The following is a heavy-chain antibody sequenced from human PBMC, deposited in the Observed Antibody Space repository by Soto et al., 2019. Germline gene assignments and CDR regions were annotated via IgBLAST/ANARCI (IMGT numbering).Heavy chain of an antibody. Sequence: QVQLQESGPGLVKPSETLSLTCTVSGGSISSYYWSWIRQPPGKGLEWIGYISYSGSTNYNPSLKSRATISGNTSKNQFSLKLSSVPAADTAVYYCAREGVTPSYYYYYGMDVWGQGTTVTVSS. V-gene: IGHV4-59*01. CDR1: GGSISSYY. CDR2: ISYSGST. J-gene: IGHJ6*02. CDR3: AREGVTPSYYYYYGMDV. D-gene: IGHD5-18*01.